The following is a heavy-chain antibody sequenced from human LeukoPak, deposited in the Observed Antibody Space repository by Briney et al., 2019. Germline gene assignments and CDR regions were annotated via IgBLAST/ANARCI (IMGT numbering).Heavy chain of an antibody. D-gene: IGHD2-15*01. J-gene: IGHJ6*03. CDR3: ARDAPLGYCSGGSCYYSQIYYYYYMDV. V-gene: IGHV4-59*12. CDR1: GGSISSSY. Sequence: SETLSLTCTVSGGSISSSYWSWIRQPPGKGLEWIGYISYSGSTNYNPSLKSRVTISVDTSKNQFSLKLSSVTAADTAVYYCARDAPLGYCSGGSCYYSQIYYYYYMDVWGKGTTVTVSS. CDR2: ISYSGST.